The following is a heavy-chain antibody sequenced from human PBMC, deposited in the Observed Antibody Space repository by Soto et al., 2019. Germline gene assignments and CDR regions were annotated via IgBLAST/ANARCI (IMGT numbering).Heavy chain of an antibody. Sequence: QVQLQESGPGLVKPSGTLSLTCAVSSGSISSSHWWSWVRLSPGKGLEWIAEIHHSGSTNYNPSLESRVTISLDKPKHCFSLKLTSATAADTAVYYCAQRKVATTDDPHAPFDSWGPGTPVTVSS. CDR1: SGSISSSHW. CDR2: IHHSGST. J-gene: IGHJ4*02. V-gene: IGHV4-4*02. D-gene: IGHD5-12*01. CDR3: AQRKVATTDDPHAPFDS.